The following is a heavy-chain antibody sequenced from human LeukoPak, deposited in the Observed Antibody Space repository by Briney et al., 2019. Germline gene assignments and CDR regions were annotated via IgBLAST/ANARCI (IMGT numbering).Heavy chain of an antibody. CDR2: ISGSGGST. CDR3: AKGLSSGWYGESGS. D-gene: IGHD6-19*01. J-gene: IGHJ5*02. Sequence: QPGGSLRLSCAASGFTFSSYAMSWVRQAPGKGLEWVPAISGSGGSTYYADSVKGRFTISRDNSKNTLYLQMNSLRAEDTAVFYCAKGLSSGWYGESGSWGQGTLVTVSS. CDR1: GFTFSSYA. V-gene: IGHV3-23*01.